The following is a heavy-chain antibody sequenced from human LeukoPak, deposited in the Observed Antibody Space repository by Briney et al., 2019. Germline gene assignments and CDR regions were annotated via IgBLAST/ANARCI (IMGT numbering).Heavy chain of an antibody. CDR3: ARGATYYDILTGYYTLYYFDY. J-gene: IGHJ4*02. CDR1: GASIRSSNHY. D-gene: IGHD3-9*01. Sequence: SETLSLTCTVSGASIRSSNHYWGWIRQAPGKGLEWIGNNSGGSTPYNPSLKSRVAIHDDTSKNQVSLNLTSVTAADTAVYYCARGATYYDILTGYYTLYYFDYWGQGTLVTVSS. V-gene: IGHV4-39*07. CDR2: NSGGST.